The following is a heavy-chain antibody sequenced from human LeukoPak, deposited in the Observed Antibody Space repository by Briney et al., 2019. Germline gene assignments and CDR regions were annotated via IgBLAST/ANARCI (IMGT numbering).Heavy chain of an antibody. CDR1: GATLNELA. V-gene: IGHV1-24*01. CDR3: TTDKFCGGGSCYSSGPFDS. J-gene: IGHJ4*02. Sequence: ASVKVSCKVSGATLNELAMHWVRQAPGKGLEWMGGYGPEEGNTIYAENFQGRVTMTEDTSTETAYMELSSLRSEDTAVYYCTTDKFCGGGSCYSSGPFDSWGQGTLVTVSS. D-gene: IGHD2-15*01. CDR2: YGPEEGNT.